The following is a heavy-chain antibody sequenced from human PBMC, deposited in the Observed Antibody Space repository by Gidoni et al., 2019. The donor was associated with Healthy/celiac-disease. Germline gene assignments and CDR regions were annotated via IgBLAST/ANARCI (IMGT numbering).Heavy chain of an antibody. J-gene: IGHJ4*02. CDR2: ISAYNGNT. CDR1: GYTFTSYG. CDR3: ARVSPPFLDYGGNAGIDY. D-gene: IGHD4-17*01. Sequence: QVQLVQSGAEVKKPGASVKVSCTASGYTFTSYGISWVRQAPGQGLEWMGWISAYNGNTNYAQKLRGRVTMTTDTSTSTAYMELRSLRSDDTAVYYCARVSPPFLDYGGNAGIDYWGQGTLVTVSS. V-gene: IGHV1-18*01.